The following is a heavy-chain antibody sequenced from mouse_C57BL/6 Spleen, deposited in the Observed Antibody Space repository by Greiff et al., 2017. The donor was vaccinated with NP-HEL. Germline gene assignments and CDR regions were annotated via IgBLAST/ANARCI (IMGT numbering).Heavy chain of an antibody. CDR1: GYTFTSYW. J-gene: IGHJ3*01. V-gene: IGHV1-52*01. CDR3: ARSLYYDYGGPAY. D-gene: IGHD2-4*01. Sequence: QVQLQQPGAELVRPGSSVKLSCKASGYTFTSYWMHWVKQRPIQGLEWIGNIDPSDSETHYNQKFKDKATLTVDKSSSTAYMQLSSLTSEDSAVYYCARSLYYDYGGPAYWGQGTLVTVAA. CDR2: IDPSDSET.